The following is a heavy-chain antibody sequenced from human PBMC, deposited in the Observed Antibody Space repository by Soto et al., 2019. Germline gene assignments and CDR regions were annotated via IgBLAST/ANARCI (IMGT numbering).Heavy chain of an antibody. D-gene: IGHD3-3*01. CDR3: ARDRAGWSGQYGMGV. V-gene: IGHV4-31*03. CDR1: GGSISSGGYY. Sequence: SETLSLTCTVSGGSISSGGYYWSWIRQHPGKGLEWIGYIYYSGSTYYNPSLKSRVTISVDTSKNQFSLKLSSVTAADTAVYYCARDRAGWSGQYGMGVWGQGTTVTVSS. J-gene: IGHJ6*02. CDR2: IYYSGST.